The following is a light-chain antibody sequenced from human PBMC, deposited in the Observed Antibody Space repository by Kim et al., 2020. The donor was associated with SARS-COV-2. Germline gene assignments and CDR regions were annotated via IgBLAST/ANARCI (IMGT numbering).Light chain of an antibody. Sequence: GQRVTISCSGSSSSIGDNPVSWYQQFPGTAPKLLIYGDDQRTSGVPDRFSGSKSGTSASLAISGLQSGDDADYFCATWDDSLYGRVFGGGTQLTVL. V-gene: IGLV1-44*01. CDR3: ATWDDSLYGRV. CDR2: GDD. CDR1: SSSIGDNP. J-gene: IGLJ3*02.